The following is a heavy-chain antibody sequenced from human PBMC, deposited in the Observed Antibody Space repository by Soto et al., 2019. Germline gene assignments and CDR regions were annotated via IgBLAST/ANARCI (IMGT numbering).Heavy chain of an antibody. CDR3: AWSGPTPLFHY. J-gene: IGHJ4*02. Sequence: ASVKLSCKASENTFIGYYFHWIRQAPGQGLEWMVCISPHGGDTKLSPRFQGRVTLTRDRSINTVSMELSRVTSDDTAVYYCAWSGPTPLFHYWGQGALVNVSS. V-gene: IGHV1-2*02. CDR1: ENTFIGYY. CDR2: ISPHGGDT.